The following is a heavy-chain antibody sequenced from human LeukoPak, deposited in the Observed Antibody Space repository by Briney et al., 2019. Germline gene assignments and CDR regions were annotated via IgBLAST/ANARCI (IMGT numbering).Heavy chain of an antibody. D-gene: IGHD5-18*01. CDR2: ISGSGGNT. V-gene: IGHV3-23*01. Sequence: PGRSLRLSCTASGFTFSSYAMSWVRQAPGKGLEWVSVISGSGGNTYYADSLKGRFTFSTDNSKNTLYLQMNSLRAEDTAVYYCAKDLEGYHAYIDVWGKGTTVTVSS. CDR3: AKDLEGYHAYIDV. CDR1: GFTFSSYA. J-gene: IGHJ6*03.